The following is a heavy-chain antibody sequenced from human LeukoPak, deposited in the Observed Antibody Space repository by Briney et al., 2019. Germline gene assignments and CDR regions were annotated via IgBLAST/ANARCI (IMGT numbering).Heavy chain of an antibody. V-gene: IGHV3-11*06. CDR3: QGSGSYYKGGTFDY. J-gene: IGHJ4*02. CDR1: RFTFSDYY. D-gene: IGHD3-10*01. Sequence: GGSLRLSCVASRFTFSDYYMSWIRQAPGKGLEWISYIGTTDTHTYYADSVKGRFTISRDNSKNTLYLQMNSLRAEDTAVYYCQGSGSYYKGGTFDYWGQGTLVTVSS. CDR2: IGTTDTHT.